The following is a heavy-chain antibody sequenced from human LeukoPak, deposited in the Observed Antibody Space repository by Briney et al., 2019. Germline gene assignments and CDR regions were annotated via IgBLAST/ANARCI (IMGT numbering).Heavy chain of an antibody. D-gene: IGHD3/OR15-3a*01. CDR1: GFTFSSYG. V-gene: IGHV3-33*01. J-gene: IGHJ4*02. CDR3: ARDREGLAYFDY. CDR2: IWYDGSNK. Sequence: GRSLRLSCAASGFTFSSYGMHWVRQAPGKGLEWVAVIWYDGSNKYYADSVKGRFTISRDNSKNTLYLQMNSLRAEDTAVYYCARDREGLAYFDYWGQGTLVTVSS.